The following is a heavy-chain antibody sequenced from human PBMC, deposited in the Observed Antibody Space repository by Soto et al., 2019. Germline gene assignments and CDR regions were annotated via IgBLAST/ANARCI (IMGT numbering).Heavy chain of an antibody. Sequence: QVQLVESWGGVVQPGRSLRLSCAASGFTLSNNGMHWGRQAPGKGLEWVAVISRDGNTKFYADYVKCRFASSKDNSENTLYLQMNSLRLGDTAVYFCARELASGNWGQGTLGTGS. CDR2: ISRDGNTK. V-gene: IGHV3-30*03. CDR3: ARELASGN. CDR1: GFTLSNNG. D-gene: IGHD3-10*01. J-gene: IGHJ4*02.